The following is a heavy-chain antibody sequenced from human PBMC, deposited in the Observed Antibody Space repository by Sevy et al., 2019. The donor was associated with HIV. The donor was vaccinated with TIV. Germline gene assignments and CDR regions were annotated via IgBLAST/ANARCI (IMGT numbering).Heavy chain of an antibody. J-gene: IGHJ4*02. CDR3: SRSTRAGRPNFDY. V-gene: IGHV3-30-3*01. CDR2: ISDDGTMK. D-gene: IGHD6-6*01. CDR1: GFTFTTYS. Sequence: GGSLRLSCVASGFTFTTYSMHWVRQAPGKGLEWVAVISDDGTMKFFADSVKGRFTISRDNSKNTLYLQMNSLRAEDTAVYYCSRSTRAGRPNFDYWGQGALVTGSS.